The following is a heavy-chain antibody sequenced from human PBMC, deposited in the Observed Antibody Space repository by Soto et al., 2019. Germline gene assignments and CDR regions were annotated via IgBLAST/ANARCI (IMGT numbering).Heavy chain of an antibody. CDR2: IYWDDDK. CDR1: GFSLVTSGVG. CDR3: ARSYGSGWTKVALDI. Sequence: QITLKESGPTLVKPTQTLTLTCTFSGFSLVTSGVGVAWIRQPPGKALEWLALIYWDDDKRYRPSLKSRLTITMDTSINQVVLTMTNMDPVDTATYYCARSYGSGWTKVALDIWGQGTLVTVSS. D-gene: IGHD6-19*01. J-gene: IGHJ3*02. V-gene: IGHV2-5*02.